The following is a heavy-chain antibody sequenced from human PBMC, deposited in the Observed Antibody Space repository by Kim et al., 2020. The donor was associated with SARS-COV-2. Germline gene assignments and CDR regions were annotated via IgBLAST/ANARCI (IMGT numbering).Heavy chain of an antibody. CDR3: ARALVPNVNYYYYMDV. Sequence: GGSLRLSCAASGFSFNTYSMHWVRQAPGKGLEWVSSMSADGTFTYYPDSLKGRFTISRDNAKNSVFLQVNSLRAEDTAIYYCARALVPNVNYYYYMDVWGKGTTVTVSS. V-gene: IGHV3-21*01. CDR1: GFSFNTYS. J-gene: IGHJ6*03. D-gene: IGHD3-10*01. CDR2: MSADGTFT.